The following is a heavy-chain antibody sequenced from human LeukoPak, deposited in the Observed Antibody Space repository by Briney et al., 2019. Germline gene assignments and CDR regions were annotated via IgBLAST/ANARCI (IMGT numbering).Heavy chain of an antibody. V-gene: IGHV1-18*01. CDR2: ISVYNGNT. D-gene: IGHD5-18*01. CDR3: ASTEAVVVRLSQWLPFDY. CDR1: GYTLTSYG. J-gene: IGHJ4*02. Sequence: GASVKVSCKASGYTLTSYGISWVRQAPGQGLEWMGWISVYNGNTNYAQKLQGRVTMTTDTSTRTGYMELRSLRSDDTAVYYCASTEAVVVRLSQWLPFDYWGQGTLVTVSS.